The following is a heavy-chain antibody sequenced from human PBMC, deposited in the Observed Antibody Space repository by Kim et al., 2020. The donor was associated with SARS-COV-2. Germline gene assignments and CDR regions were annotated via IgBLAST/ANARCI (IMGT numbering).Heavy chain of an antibody. J-gene: IGHJ4*02. Sequence: TCYNPSLQSRVTISGDTSKNRFCLKLSSVTAADTAVYYCARDSRLSVDYWGQGTLVTVSS. V-gene: IGHV4-31*02. CDR2: T. D-gene: IGHD3-3*01. CDR3: ARDSRLSVDY.